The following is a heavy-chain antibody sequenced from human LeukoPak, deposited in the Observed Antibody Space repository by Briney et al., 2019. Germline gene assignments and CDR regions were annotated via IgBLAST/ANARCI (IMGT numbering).Heavy chain of an antibody. V-gene: IGHV3-30*04. J-gene: IGHJ5*02. CDR3: ARDTPPPYYGSGSEGFDP. CDR2: ISYDGSNK. Sequence: PGRSLRLSCAASGFTFSSYAMHWVRQAPGKGLEWVAVISYDGSNKYYADSVKGRFTISRDNSKNTLYLQMNSLRAGDTAVYYCARDTPPPYYGSGSEGFDPWGQGTLVTVSS. D-gene: IGHD3-10*01. CDR1: GFTFSSYA.